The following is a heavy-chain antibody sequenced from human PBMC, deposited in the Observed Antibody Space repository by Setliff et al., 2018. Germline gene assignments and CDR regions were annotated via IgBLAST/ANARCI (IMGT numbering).Heavy chain of an antibody. CDR1: GGTFNTYG. CDR3: AREALQRAGLYFFDI. CDR2: IIPIIGEP. Sequence: SVKVSCKASGGTFNTYGLSWVRQAPGQGLEWMGGIIPIIGEPNHAQKFQGRVTITADESTSTAYMELRSLKSEDTAVYYCAREALQRAGLYFFDIWGQGMLVTVSS. J-gene: IGHJ4*02. V-gene: IGHV1-69*13. D-gene: IGHD3-10*01.